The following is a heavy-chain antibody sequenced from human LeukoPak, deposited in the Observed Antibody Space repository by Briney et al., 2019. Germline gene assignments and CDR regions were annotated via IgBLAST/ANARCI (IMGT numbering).Heavy chain of an antibody. Sequence: GGSLRLSCAVSGFTFSSYWMSWFRQAPGKGLEWVANINQDGSQKFSVDSVKGRFTISRDNSKNTVFLQMNSLRHEDTAIYYCVIWGDYDVLTGYYVPDYWGQGTLVTVSS. V-gene: IGHV3-7*03. CDR2: INQDGSQK. CDR1: GFTFSSYW. J-gene: IGHJ4*02. D-gene: IGHD3-9*01. CDR3: VIWGDYDVLTGYYVPDY.